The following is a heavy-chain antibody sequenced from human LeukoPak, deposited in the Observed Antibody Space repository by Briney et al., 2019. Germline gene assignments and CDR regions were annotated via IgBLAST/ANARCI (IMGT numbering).Heavy chain of an antibody. CDR1: GFTFSSYS. D-gene: IGHD6-19*01. Sequence: GGSLRLSCAASGFTFSSYSMKWVRQAPGKGLEWVSYISSSSSTIYYADSVKGRFTISRDNAKNSLYLQMNSLRAEDTAVYYCATDNSGWYGEVDYWGQGTLVTVSS. V-gene: IGHV3-48*04. CDR2: ISSSSSTI. J-gene: IGHJ4*02. CDR3: ATDNSGWYGEVDY.